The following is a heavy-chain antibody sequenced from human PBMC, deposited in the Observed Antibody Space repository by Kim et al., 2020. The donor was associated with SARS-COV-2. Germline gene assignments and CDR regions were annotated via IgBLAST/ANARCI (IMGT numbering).Heavy chain of an antibody. J-gene: IGHJ5*02. CDR2: IYYSGST. CDR1: GGSISSSSYY. CDR3: ARHDHQLVGWFDP. Sequence: SETLSLTCTVSGGSISSSSYYWGWIRQPPGKGLEWIGSIYYSGSTYYNPSLKSRVTISVDTSKNQFSLKLSSVTAADTAVYYCARHDHQLVGWFDPWGQGTLVTVSS. D-gene: IGHD6-13*01. V-gene: IGHV4-39*01.